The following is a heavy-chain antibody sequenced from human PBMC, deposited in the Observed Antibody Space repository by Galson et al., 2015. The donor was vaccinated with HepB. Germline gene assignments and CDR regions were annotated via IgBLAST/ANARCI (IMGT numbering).Heavy chain of an antibody. D-gene: IGHD3-16*02. CDR3: ARYDYVWGSYRPPEVITYDPFDY. CDR2: IIPIFGTT. Sequence: SVKVSCKASGGTFGSYAISWVRQAPGQGLEWMGGIIPIFGTTNYAQKFQGRVTITADESTSTAYMELSSLRSEDTAVYYCARYDYVWGSYRPPEVITYDPFDYWGQGTLVTVSS. CDR1: GGTFGSYA. J-gene: IGHJ4*02. V-gene: IGHV1-69*13.